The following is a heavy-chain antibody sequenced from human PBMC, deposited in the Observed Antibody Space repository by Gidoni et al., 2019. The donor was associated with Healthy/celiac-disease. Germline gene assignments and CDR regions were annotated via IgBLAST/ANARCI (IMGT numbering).Heavy chain of an antibody. CDR2: IYYSGST. V-gene: IGHV4-31*03. CDR3: ARGEYCSGGSCYPFDY. J-gene: IGHJ4*02. CDR1: GGSISSCGYY. Sequence: QVQLQESGTGLVKPSQTLSLTCTVSGGSISSCGYYWSWIRQHPGKGLEWIGYIYYSGSTYYNPSLKSRVTISVDTSKNQFSLKLSSVTAADTAVYYCARGEYCSGGSCYPFDYWGQGTLVTVSS. D-gene: IGHD2-15*01.